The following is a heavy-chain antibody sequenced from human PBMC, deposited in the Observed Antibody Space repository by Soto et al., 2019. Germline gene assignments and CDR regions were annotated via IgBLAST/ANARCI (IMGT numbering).Heavy chain of an antibody. Sequence: EAQLVESGGGLVQPGGSLRLSCAASGFTFSTSSMSWVRQAPGKGLEWVSYISISGSLIYDADSVRGRFTISRDNAKNSLFLEMNSLRDEDTAVYSCVRESIRAAGGPYWGQGTMVTVSS. CDR1: GFTFSTSS. V-gene: IGHV3-48*02. CDR2: ISISGSLI. CDR3: VRESIRAAGGPY. D-gene: IGHD6-13*01. J-gene: IGHJ4*02.